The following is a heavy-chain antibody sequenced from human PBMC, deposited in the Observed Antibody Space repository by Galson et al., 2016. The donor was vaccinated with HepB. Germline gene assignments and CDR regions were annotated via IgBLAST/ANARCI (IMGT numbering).Heavy chain of an antibody. D-gene: IGHD3-10*01. CDR1: GGTFSTYA. Sequence: SVKVSCKASGGTFSTYAISWVRQAPGQGLQWMGGITPIFGTSNYAQKFQARVTITADESTSTAYMELRSLRSQDTAVYYCASAYDQFGGMDVWGQGTTVTVSS. V-gene: IGHV1-69*13. CDR2: ITPIFGTS. CDR3: ASAYDQFGGMDV. J-gene: IGHJ6*02.